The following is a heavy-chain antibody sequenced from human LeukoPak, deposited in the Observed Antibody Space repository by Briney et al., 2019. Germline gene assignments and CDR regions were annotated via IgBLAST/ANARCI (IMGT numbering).Heavy chain of an antibody. J-gene: IGHJ4*02. CDR2: IFYRSKWYN. D-gene: IGHD5-18*01. Sequence: SQTLSLTCAISGDSVFSNSVAWNWIRQSPSRGLEWLGRIFYRSKWYNDYAVSVKSRITINPDTSKNQFSLQLNSVTPEDTAVYYCARGYNYGFDYWGQGTLVTASS. CDR3: ARGYNYGFDY. V-gene: IGHV6-1*01. CDR1: GDSVFSNSVA.